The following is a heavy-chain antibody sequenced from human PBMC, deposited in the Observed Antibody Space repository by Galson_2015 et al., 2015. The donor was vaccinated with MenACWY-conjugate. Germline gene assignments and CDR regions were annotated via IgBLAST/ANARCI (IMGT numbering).Heavy chain of an antibody. V-gene: IGHV3-74*01. D-gene: IGHD3-16*01. CDR1: GFTFSSYL. CDR2: VNSDGSGT. CDR3: ARSYVPGSDRKNYYMDV. Sequence: SLRLSCAASGFTFSSYLMHWVRQAPGKGLVWVSRVNSDGSGTGYADSVKGRFTISRDNAKNMLFLQMNSLKVEDTAVYYCARSYVPGSDRKNYYMDVWGRGTTVTVSS. J-gene: IGHJ6*03.